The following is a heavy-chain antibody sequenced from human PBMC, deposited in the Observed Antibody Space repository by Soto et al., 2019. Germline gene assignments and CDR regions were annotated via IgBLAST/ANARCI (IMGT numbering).Heavy chain of an antibody. Sequence: PGGSLRLSCAASGFTFSTYAMSWVRQAPGKGLEWVSTLSRSGNTYYSDSVKGRFTISRENAKNSLDLQMNSPRSGDTAVYYCARGESFPVAGSHRYNWLDLWGQGTLVTVSS. CDR2: LSRSGNT. CDR3: ARGESFPVAGSHRYNWLDL. V-gene: IGHV3-13*01. D-gene: IGHD6-19*01. CDR1: GFTFSTYA. J-gene: IGHJ5*02.